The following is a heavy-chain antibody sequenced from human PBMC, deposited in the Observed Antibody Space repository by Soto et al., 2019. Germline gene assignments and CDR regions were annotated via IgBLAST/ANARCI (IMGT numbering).Heavy chain of an antibody. Sequence: EVQLLESGGGLVQPGGSLKLSCAASGFTFSSYAMSWVRQAPGKGLEWVSAIGGSGGSTYYADSVKGRFTISRDISKNTLSLQMTSLRAEDTAVYYCAKENGYSSSWFEFDYWGQGTLVTVSS. CDR2: IGGSGGST. V-gene: IGHV3-23*01. J-gene: IGHJ4*02. CDR1: GFTFSSYA. D-gene: IGHD6-13*01. CDR3: AKENGYSSSWFEFDY.